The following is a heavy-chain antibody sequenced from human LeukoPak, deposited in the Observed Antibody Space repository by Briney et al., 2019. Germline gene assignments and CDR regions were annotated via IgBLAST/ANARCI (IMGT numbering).Heavy chain of an antibody. CDR1: GYTFTSYG. D-gene: IGHD5-12*01. CDR2: ISAYNGNT. J-gene: IGHJ4*02. V-gene: IGHV1-18*01. Sequence: GSVTVSCKASGYTFTSYGISWVRQAPGQGLEWMGWISAYNGNTNYAQKLQGRITMTTDTSTSTAYMELRSLRSDDTAVYYCARDDSGYDQFDYWGQGTLVTVSS. CDR3: ARDDSGYDQFDY.